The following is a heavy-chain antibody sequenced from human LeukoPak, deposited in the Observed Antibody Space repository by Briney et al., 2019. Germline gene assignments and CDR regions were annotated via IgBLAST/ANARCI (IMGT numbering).Heavy chain of an antibody. Sequence: GGSLRLSCAASGFTFSSHSMAWVRQAPGKGLEWVSAIRGSGDTALYADSVKGRFTISRDNFKNIVYLEMNSLRAEDTATYYCAKVAWESRPPDCNSWGPGTLVTVSS. CDR1: GFTFSSHS. CDR3: AKVAWESRPPDCNS. D-gene: IGHD6-6*01. V-gene: IGHV3-23*01. CDR2: IRGSGDTA. J-gene: IGHJ4*02.